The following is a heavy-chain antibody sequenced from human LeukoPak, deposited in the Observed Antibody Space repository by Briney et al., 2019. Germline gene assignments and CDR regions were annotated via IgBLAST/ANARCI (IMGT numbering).Heavy chain of an antibody. CDR1: GFTFSSYS. D-gene: IGHD3-22*01. V-gene: IGHV3-33*08. J-gene: IGHJ4*02. CDR2: IWYDGSDE. Sequence: GGSLRLSCAASGFTFSSYSMNWVRQAPGKGLEWVSIIWYDGSDEYYADSVKGRFTISRDNSKNTLYLQMNSLRAEDTAVYYCARDGGYHSSGPFDYWGQGTLVTVSS. CDR3: ARDGGYHSSGPFDY.